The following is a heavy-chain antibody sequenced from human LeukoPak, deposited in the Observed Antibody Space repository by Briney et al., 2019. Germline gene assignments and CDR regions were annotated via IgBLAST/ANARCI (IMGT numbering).Heavy chain of an antibody. Sequence: ASVKVSCKASGYTFTDYYIHWVRQAPGQGLEWMGWINPNNGGTNYALTFKGRVSMTRDTSISTAYMELSTLISDDTAVYHCARDHYDSSGSFDYWGLGTRVTVSS. V-gene: IGHV1-2*02. CDR2: INPNNGGT. J-gene: IGHJ4*02. D-gene: IGHD3-22*01. CDR1: GYTFTDYY. CDR3: ARDHYDSSGSFDY.